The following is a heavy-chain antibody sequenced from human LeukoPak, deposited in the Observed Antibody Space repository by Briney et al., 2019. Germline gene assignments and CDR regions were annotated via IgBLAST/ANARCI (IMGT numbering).Heavy chain of an antibody. J-gene: IGHJ5*02. D-gene: IGHD6-19*01. Sequence: PSETLSLTCTVSGYSITTGYYWAWIRQPPGKGPEWIGRMYHNSGATFYSPSLKSRVTISVDTSKNQLSLKLSSVTAADTAVYYCAREDGSGWPRYNWFDPWGQGTLVTVSS. CDR2: MYHNSGAT. CDR1: GYSITTGYY. CDR3: AREDGSGWPRYNWFDP. V-gene: IGHV4-38-2*02.